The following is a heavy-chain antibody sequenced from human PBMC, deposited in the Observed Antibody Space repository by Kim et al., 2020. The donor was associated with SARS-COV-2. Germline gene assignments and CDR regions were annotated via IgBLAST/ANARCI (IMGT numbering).Heavy chain of an antibody. CDR1: RGSISSSSYY. CDR2: LYYTGST. D-gene: IGHD2-2*01. Sequence: SETLSLTCIVSRGSISSSSYYWGWIRQPPGKGLEWIGSLYYTGSTYYNPSLKSRVTISIDTSKSQFSLNLRSVTAADTAVYYCVRPHYCRSASCYYFDYWGQGALVTVSS. J-gene: IGHJ4*02. V-gene: IGHV4-39*01. CDR3: VRPHYCRSASCYYFDY.